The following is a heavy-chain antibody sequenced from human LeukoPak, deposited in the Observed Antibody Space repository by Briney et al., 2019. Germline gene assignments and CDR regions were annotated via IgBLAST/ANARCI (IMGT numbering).Heavy chain of an antibody. CDR3: ARVEVGGSDAFHI. V-gene: IGHV3-53*01. Sequence: PGGSLRLSCAASGFTVSGHYVTWVRQAPGRGLEWVSVIYRGGNTYYADSVKGRFTISRDNSKNTLYLQMNSLRAEDTAVYYCARVEVGGSDAFHIWGQGTMVTVSS. CDR2: IYRGGNT. J-gene: IGHJ3*02. CDR1: GFTVSGHY. D-gene: IGHD1-26*01.